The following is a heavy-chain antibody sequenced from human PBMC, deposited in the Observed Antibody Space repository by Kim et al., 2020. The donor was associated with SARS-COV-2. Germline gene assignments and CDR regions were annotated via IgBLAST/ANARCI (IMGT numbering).Heavy chain of an antibody. V-gene: IGHV4-38-2*02. CDR3: ARWDVAAAGSDWYFDL. D-gene: IGHD6-13*01. CDR1: GYSISSGYY. Sequence: SETLSLTCTVSGYSISSGYYWGWIRQPPGKGLKWIGSIFHSGTTYYNPSLKSRVTISVDTSKNQFSLKLSSVTAADTAVYYCARWDVAAAGSDWYFDLWGRGPLVTVSS. CDR2: IFHSGTT. J-gene: IGHJ2*01.